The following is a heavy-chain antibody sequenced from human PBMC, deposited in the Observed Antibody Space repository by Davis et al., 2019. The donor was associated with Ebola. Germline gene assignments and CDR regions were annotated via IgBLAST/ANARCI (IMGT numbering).Heavy chain of an antibody. J-gene: IGHJ5*02. Sequence: PGGSLRLSCAASGFTFSGYSMNWVRQAPGKGLEWVSSISSASSYKYYADSVKGRFTISRDNAKNSLYLQMNSLRAEDTAVYYCARGTTTIGDRPPWFDPWGQGSLVTVSS. V-gene: IGHV3-21*01. D-gene: IGHD6-6*01. CDR2: ISSASSYK. CDR1: GFTFSGYS. CDR3: ARGTTTIGDRPPWFDP.